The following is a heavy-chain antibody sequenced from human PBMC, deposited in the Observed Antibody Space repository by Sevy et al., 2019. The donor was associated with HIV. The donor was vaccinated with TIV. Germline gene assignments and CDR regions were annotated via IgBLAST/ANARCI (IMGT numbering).Heavy chain of an antibody. D-gene: IGHD6-19*01. CDR2: LSYSGNS. V-gene: IGHV4-59*11. Sequence: SETLSLTCTVSGGSIRSHYWSWIRQPPGKGLEWIGYLSYSGNSNYNPSLKSRVTMSIDTSTNQFTLNLSSVTAADTARYYRAGDTSGWWFDYWGQGTLVTVSS. J-gene: IGHJ4*02. CDR3: AGDTSGWWFDY. CDR1: GGSIRSHY.